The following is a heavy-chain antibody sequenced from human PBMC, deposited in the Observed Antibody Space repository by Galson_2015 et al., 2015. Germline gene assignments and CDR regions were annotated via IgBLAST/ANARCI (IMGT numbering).Heavy chain of an antibody. CDR1: GYSFTSYW. V-gene: IGHV5-51*01. CDR3: ARRRGGVRRYYYYYGMDV. CDR2: IYPGDSDT. D-gene: IGHD2-15*01. J-gene: IGHJ6*02. Sequence: QSGAEVKKPGESLTISCKGSGYSFTSYWIGWVRQMPGKGLEWMGIIYPGDSDTRYSPSFQGQVTISADKSISTAYLQWSSLKASDTAMYYCARRRGGVRRYYYYYGMDVWGQGTTVTVSS.